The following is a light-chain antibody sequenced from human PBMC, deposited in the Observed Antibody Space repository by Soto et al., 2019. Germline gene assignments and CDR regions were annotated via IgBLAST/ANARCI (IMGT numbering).Light chain of an antibody. CDR3: QQYGSSGT. CDR2: DAS. V-gene: IGKV3-20*01. J-gene: IGKJ1*01. Sequence: EIVLTQSPGTLSLSPGERATLSFRASQSVSNNYLAWYQQKPGQAPRLLIYDASSRATGIPDRFSGSGSGTDFTLTISRLEPEDFAVYYCQQYGSSGTFGQGTKVDIK. CDR1: QSVSNNY.